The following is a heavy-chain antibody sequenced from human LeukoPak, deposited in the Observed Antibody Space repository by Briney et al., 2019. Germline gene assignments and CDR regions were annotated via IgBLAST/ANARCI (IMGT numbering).Heavy chain of an antibody. CDR2: ISAYNGNT. V-gene: IGHV1-18*01. CDR1: GYTFTSYG. CDR3: ISEGETGTTSY. J-gene: IGHJ4*02. Sequence: VASVKVSCKASGYTFTSYGISWVRQAPGQGLEWMGWISAYNGNTNYAQKLQGRVTMTTDTSTSTAYMELRSLRSDDTAVYYCISEGETGTTSYWGQGTLVTVSS. D-gene: IGHD1-7*01.